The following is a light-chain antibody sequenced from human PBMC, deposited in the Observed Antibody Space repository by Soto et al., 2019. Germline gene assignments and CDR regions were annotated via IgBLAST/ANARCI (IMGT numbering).Light chain of an antibody. V-gene: IGKV3-15*01. CDR1: QSISNSY. CDR3: QQYNNWPPIT. Sequence: ENVLTQSPGTLSLSPGERATLSCRASQSISNSYLAWYQQKPGQAPRLLIYGASTRATGIPARFSGSGSGTEFTLTISSLQSEDFAVYYCQQYNNWPPITFGQGTRLEIK. CDR2: GAS. J-gene: IGKJ5*01.